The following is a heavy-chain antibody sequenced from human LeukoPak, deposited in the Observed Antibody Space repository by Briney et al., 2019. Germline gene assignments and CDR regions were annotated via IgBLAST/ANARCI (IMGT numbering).Heavy chain of an antibody. Sequence: SQTLSLTCTVSGGSITSGGYYWSWIRQHPGKGLEWIGYIHYSGSTYYNPSLNRRLTISVDTSKNQFSLKLSSVTAADTAVYYCARTSGSGSYYNRGWFDLWGQGTPVTVSS. J-gene: IGHJ5*02. CDR2: IHYSGST. CDR3: ARTSGSGSYYNRGWFDL. D-gene: IGHD3-10*01. V-gene: IGHV4-31*03. CDR1: GGSITSGGYY.